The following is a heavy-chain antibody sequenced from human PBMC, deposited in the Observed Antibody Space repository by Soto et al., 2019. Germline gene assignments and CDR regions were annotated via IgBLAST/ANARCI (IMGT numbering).Heavy chain of an antibody. V-gene: IGHV2-5*02. CDR2: IHWDDDK. D-gene: IGHD6-13*01. CDR3: AHRIVQLVRGPWFDP. Sequence: QITLKESGPTLVQPTQTLTLTCTFSGFSLNTRGVGVGWIRQPPGKALEWLALIHWDDDKYYRPSLKSRLSITKDTSRNQVGLTMTNMDSVDTATYYCAHRIVQLVRGPWFDPWGQGTLVTVSS. CDR1: GFSLNTRGVG. J-gene: IGHJ5*02.